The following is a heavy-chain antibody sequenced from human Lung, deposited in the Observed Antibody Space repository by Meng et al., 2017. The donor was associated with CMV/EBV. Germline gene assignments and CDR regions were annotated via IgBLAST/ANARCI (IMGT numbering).Heavy chain of an antibody. V-gene: IGHV3-30*02. CDR2: IRYDGSNK. Sequence: SCAASGFTFSSNGMHWVRQAPGKGLEGVAFIRYDGSNKYYADSVKGRFTISRDNSKNTLYLQMNSLRAEDTAVYYCAKGKTAIAAAGPLDYWGQGTXVTVSS. CDR1: GFTFSSNG. J-gene: IGHJ4*02. CDR3: AKGKTAIAAAGPLDY. D-gene: IGHD6-13*01.